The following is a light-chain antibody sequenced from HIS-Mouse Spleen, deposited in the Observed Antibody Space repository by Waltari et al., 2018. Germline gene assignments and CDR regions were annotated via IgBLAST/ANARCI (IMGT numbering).Light chain of an antibody. CDR1: QSVSSSY. Sequence: EIVLTQSPGTLSLSPGERATLPCRASQSVSSSYLAWYQQKPGHAPRLLIYGASSRATGIPDRFSGSGSGTDFTLTISRLEPEDFAVYYCQQYGSSPPYTFGQGTKLEIK. V-gene: IGKV3-20*01. CDR2: GAS. J-gene: IGKJ2*01. CDR3: QQYGSSPPYT.